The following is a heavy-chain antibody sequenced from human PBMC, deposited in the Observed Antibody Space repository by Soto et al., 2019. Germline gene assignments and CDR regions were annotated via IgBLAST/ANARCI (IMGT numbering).Heavy chain of an antibody. CDR1: GYTFITYV. Sequence: ASVKVSCKPSGYTFITYVISWVRQAPGQGLEWMGWISPYNGNTNYAQKFQGRVTMTTDTSTSTAYMKLRSLGSDDTAVYYCAREGGVWGSYRYFDYWGQGTLVTVSS. CDR2: ISPYNGNT. J-gene: IGHJ4*02. V-gene: IGHV1-18*01. D-gene: IGHD3-16*02. CDR3: AREGGVWGSYRYFDY.